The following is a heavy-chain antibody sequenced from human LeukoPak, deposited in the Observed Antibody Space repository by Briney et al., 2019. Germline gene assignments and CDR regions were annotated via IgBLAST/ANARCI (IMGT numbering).Heavy chain of an antibody. V-gene: IGHV4-59*08. CDR2: IYSSGST. Sequence: SETLSLTCTVSDGSINSYYWSWIRQPPGKGLEWIGYIYSSGSTDYNPSLKSRLSISVDTSKKQFSLKLTSVTAADTAVYYCARHFKKNGYNYYFDYWGQGTLVTVSS. D-gene: IGHD5-24*01. CDR3: ARHFKKNGYNYYFDY. CDR1: DGSINSYY. J-gene: IGHJ4*02.